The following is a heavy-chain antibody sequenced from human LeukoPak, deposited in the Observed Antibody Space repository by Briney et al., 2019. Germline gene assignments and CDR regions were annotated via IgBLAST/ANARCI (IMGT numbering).Heavy chain of an antibody. CDR3: ARGGPRMIDY. V-gene: IGHV3-64*01. D-gene: IGHD2/OR15-2a*01. Sequence: GGSLRLSCAASGFTFSSSAMHWVRQAPGKGLEYVSAISSNGGSTYYANSVKGRFTISRDNSKNTLYLQMGSLRAEDMAVYYCARGGPRMIDYWGQGTLVTVSS. CDR2: ISSNGGST. CDR1: GFTFSSSA. J-gene: IGHJ4*02.